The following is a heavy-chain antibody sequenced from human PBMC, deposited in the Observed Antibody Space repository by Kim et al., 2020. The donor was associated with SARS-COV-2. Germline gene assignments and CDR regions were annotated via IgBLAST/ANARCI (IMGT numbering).Heavy chain of an antibody. Sequence: SVKVSCKASGGTFSSYAISWVRQAPGKGLEWMGGIIPIFGTANYAQKFQGRVTITADESTSTAYMELSSLRSEDTAVYYCARDEGYCSGCSCHDYYYGMDVWGQGTTVTVSS. CDR2: IIPIFGTA. D-gene: IGHD2-15*01. V-gene: IGHV1-69*13. J-gene: IGHJ6*02. CDR3: ARDEGYCSGCSCHDYYYGMDV. CDR1: GGTFSSYA.